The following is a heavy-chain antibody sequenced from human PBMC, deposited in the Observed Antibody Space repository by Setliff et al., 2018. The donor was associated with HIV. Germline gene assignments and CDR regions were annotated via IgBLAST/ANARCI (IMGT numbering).Heavy chain of an antibody. J-gene: IGHJ4*02. D-gene: IGHD3-22*01. Sequence: ASVKVSCKASGYTFTSYYMHWVRQAPGQGLEWMGIINPSGGSTSYAQKFQGRVTMTRDTSTSTVYMELSSLRSEDTAVYYCERVEYYYVSSGYYYDYWGQGTLVTVSS. CDR3: ERVEYYYVSSGYYYDY. V-gene: IGHV1-46*01. CDR2: INPSGGST. CDR1: GYTFTSYY.